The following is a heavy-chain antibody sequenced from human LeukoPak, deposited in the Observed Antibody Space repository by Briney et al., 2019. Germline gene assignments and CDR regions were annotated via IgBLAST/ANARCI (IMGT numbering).Heavy chain of an antibody. J-gene: IGHJ3*02. CDR2: IYSGGST. D-gene: IGHD2-15*01. V-gene: IGHV3-66*01. Sequence: PGGSLRLSCAASGFTVSSNYMSWVRQAPGKGLEWVSVIYSGGSTYYADSVKGRFTISRDNSKNTLYLQMNSLRAEDTAVYYCAKDLGPEDIVVVVAAGPDAFDIWGQGTMVTVSS. CDR3: AKDLGPEDIVVVVAAGPDAFDI. CDR1: GFTVSSNY.